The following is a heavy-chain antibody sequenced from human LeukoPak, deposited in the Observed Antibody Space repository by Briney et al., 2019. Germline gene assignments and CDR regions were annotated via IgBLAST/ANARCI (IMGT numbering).Heavy chain of an antibody. CDR2: IIPIFGTA. J-gene: IGHJ4*02. V-gene: IGHV1-69*13. CDR1: GGTFSSYA. CDR3: ARAYCSRTSCYNIVPYFDY. Sequence: ASVKVSCKASGGTFSSYAISWVRHAPGQGLEWMGGIIPIFGTANYAQKFQGRVTITADESTSTAYMELSSLRSEDTAVYYCARAYCSRTSCYNIVPYFDYWGQGTLVTVSS. D-gene: IGHD2-2*02.